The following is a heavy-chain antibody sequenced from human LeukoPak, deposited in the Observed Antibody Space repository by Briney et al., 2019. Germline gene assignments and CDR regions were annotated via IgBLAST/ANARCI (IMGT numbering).Heavy chain of an antibody. Sequence: SETLSLTCTVSGGSISSSSYYWGWLRHPPGKGLEWFGSIYFSGSTYYNPSLKSRVTISVDTSKNQFSLKLSSVTAADTAVYYCARDGRSGSYYYYMDVWGKGTTVTVSS. D-gene: IGHD1-26*01. CDR1: GGSISSSSYY. J-gene: IGHJ6*03. CDR3: ARDGRSGSYYYYMDV. V-gene: IGHV4-39*07. CDR2: IYFSGST.